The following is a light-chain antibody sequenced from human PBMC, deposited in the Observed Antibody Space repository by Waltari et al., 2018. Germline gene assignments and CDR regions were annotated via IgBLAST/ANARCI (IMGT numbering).Light chain of an antibody. CDR1: TSDVGNYDL. Sequence: QSALTQPASVSGTLGQSITISCTGTTSDVGNYDLVSWYQQHPGKAPKLLICDVIKRPSGVSSRFSGSKSGNTASLTISGLQAEDEADYYCCSYAGRGTYVFGSGTKVTVL. J-gene: IGLJ1*01. V-gene: IGLV2-23*02. CDR2: DVI. CDR3: CSYAGRGTYV.